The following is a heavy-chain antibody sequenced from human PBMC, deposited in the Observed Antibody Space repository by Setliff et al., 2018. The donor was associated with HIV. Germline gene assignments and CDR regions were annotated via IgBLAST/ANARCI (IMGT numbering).Heavy chain of an antibody. Sequence: ASVKVSCKASGYTFTSYYMHWVRQAPGQGLEWMGIINPSGGSTSYAQNFQGRVTMTQDTSTDTAYMEVSSLRSEDTAMFYCATEHSDAFDIWGQGTMVTVSS. V-gene: IGHV1-46*01. CDR2: INPSGGST. CDR1: GYTFTSYY. J-gene: IGHJ3*02. CDR3: ATEHSDAFDI.